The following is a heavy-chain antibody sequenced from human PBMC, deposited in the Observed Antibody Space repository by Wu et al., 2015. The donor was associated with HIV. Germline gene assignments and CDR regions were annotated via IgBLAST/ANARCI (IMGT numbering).Heavy chain of an antibody. V-gene: IGHV1-69*01. CDR2: IIPIFGTA. CDR1: GGTFSSYA. Sequence: QVQLVQSGAEVKKPGSSVKVSCKASGGTFSSYAISWVRQAPGQGLEWMGGIIPIFGTANYAQKFQGRVTITADESTSTAYMELSSLRSEDTAVYYXARGDGVALRYFDPDLGMDVWGQGTTVIVSS. J-gene: IGHJ6*02. CDR3: ARGDGVALRYFDPDLGMDV. D-gene: IGHD3-9*01.